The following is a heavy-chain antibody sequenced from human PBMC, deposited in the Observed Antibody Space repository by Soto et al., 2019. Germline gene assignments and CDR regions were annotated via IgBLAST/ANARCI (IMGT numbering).Heavy chain of an antibody. V-gene: IGHV3-7*05. CDR2: IKHDGNEK. J-gene: IGHJ4*02. Sequence: GGSLRLSCAASGFIFTSYWMSWVLQAPGKGLEWVASIKHDGNEKYYVDPVKGRFTISRDNAKNSVYLQMNSLRAEDTAVYYCARVRYYDRNFDYWGQGTLVTVSS. D-gene: IGHD3-16*01. CDR3: ARVRYYDRNFDY. CDR1: GFIFTSYW.